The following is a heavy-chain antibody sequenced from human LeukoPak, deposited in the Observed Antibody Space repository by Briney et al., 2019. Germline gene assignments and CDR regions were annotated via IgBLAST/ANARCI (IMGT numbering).Heavy chain of an antibody. CDR1: GFSFSNYC. Sequence: GGSLRLSCAASGFSFSNYCMHWVRQGPGKGLVGVSRLNSGGSRTDYADSVKGRFTISRDNAKNTLYLQMNSLRVEDTAVYYCTGGGPYIASPFGYWGQGTLVTVSS. V-gene: IGHV3-74*01. CDR3: TGGGPYIASPFGY. D-gene: IGHD7-27*01. J-gene: IGHJ4*02. CDR2: LNSGGSRT.